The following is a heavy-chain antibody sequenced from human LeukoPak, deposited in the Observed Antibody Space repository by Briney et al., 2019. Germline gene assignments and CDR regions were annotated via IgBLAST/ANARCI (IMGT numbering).Heavy chain of an antibody. V-gene: IGHV3-7*05. CDR2: MKGDGSEK. CDR3: ANGGWYSEY. CDR1: GFTFSSNW. Sequence: PGGSLRLSCAAAGFTFSSNWMTWVRQAPGKGLEWVAGMKGDGSEKKYVDSVKGRFTISRDNAKNSLYLEMNSLRAEDTAVYYCANGGWYSEYWGQGTLVTVSS. D-gene: IGHD2-15*01. J-gene: IGHJ4*02.